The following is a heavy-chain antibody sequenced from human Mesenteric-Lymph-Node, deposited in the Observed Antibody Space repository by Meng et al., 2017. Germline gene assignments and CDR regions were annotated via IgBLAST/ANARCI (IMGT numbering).Heavy chain of an antibody. CDR1: GFTFSSYA. CDR2: ISGSGGST. Sequence: GESLKISCAASGFTFSSYAMSWVRQAPGKGLEWFSAISGSGGSTYYADSVKGRFTISRDNSKNTLYLQMNSLRAEDTAVYYCAKDSPKKYSGSGWGQGTLVTVSS. J-gene: IGHJ4*02. CDR3: AKDSPKKYSGSG. D-gene: IGHD1-26*01. V-gene: IGHV3-23*01.